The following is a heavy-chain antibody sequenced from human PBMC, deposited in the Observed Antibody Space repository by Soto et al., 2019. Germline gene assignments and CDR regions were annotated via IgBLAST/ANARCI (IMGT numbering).Heavy chain of an antibody. CDR3: AHRLGDFYYDILTGPFDY. Sequence: QITLKESGPTLVKPTQTLTLTCTFSGFSLSTSGVGVGWIRQPPGKALEWLALIYWDDEKRYSTSLKSRLTITKDSSKDQVCLTMTNMDPVDTATYCCAHRLGDFYYDILTGPFDYGGQGTLVTAAS. D-gene: IGHD3-9*01. CDR1: GFSLSTSGVG. CDR2: IYWDDEK. V-gene: IGHV2-5*02. J-gene: IGHJ4*02.